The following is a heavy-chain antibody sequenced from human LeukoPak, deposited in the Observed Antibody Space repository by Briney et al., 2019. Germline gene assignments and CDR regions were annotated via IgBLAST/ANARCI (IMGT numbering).Heavy chain of an antibody. D-gene: IGHD4/OR15-4a*01. Sequence: SETLSLTCTVSGVSISSYYWSWIRPPPGKGLEWIGYIYYSGSTNYNPSLKSRVTISVDTSKNQFSLKLSSVTAADTAVYYCASGDYGDPPLNYWGQGTLVTVSS. CDR3: ASGDYGDPPLNY. CDR1: GVSISSYY. CDR2: IYYSGST. J-gene: IGHJ4*02. V-gene: IGHV4-59*01.